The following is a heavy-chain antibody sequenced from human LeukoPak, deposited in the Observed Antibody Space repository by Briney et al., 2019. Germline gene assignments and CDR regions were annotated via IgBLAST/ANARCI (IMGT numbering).Heavy chain of an antibody. J-gene: IGHJ4*02. V-gene: IGHV4-34*01. CDR2: INHSGST. CDR3: ARGRDY. Sequence: SETLSITCAVYGGSFSGYYWSWIRQPPGKGLEWIGEINHSGSTNFNPSLKSRVTISVDTSKNQFSLKLSSVTAADTAVYYCARGRDYWGQGTLVTVSS. CDR1: GGSFSGYY.